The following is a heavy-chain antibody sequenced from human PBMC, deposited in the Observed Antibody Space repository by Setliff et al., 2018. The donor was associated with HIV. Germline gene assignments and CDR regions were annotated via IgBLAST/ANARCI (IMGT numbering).Heavy chain of an antibody. Sequence: PGGSLRLSCAASGFTFSNYWMSWVRQAPGKGPEWVANIKQDGSEKYYVDSVKGRSTISRDNAKNSLYLQMNSLRAEDTAVYYCARRLSSGSYFGYWGQGTLVTVSS. J-gene: IGHJ4*02. CDR1: GFTFSNYW. V-gene: IGHV3-7*03. CDR2: IKQDGSEK. D-gene: IGHD6-19*01. CDR3: ARRLSSGSYFGY.